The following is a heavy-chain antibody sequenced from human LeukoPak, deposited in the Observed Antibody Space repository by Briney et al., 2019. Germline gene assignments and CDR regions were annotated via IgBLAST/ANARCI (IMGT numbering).Heavy chain of an antibody. CDR3: ARWSPTCASGSSDY. J-gene: IGHJ4*02. D-gene: IGHD3-10*01. CDR1: GFGFSRYW. Sequence: GGSLRLSCAASGFGFSRYWMHWVRQAPGTGLKWVSRIYRDGSTTDYADSVKGRFTISRDNAKNSLYLQMNSLRAEDTAVYYCARWSPTCASGSSDYWGQGTLVNVSS. V-gene: IGHV3-74*01. CDR2: IYRDGSTT.